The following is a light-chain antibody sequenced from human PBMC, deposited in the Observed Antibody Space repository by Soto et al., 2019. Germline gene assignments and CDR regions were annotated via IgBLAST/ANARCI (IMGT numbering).Light chain of an antibody. CDR2: DVT. CDR3: SSYTSSSTLYV. V-gene: IGLV2-14*01. CDR1: SSDVGDNNY. Sequence: QSALTQPASVSGSPGQSITISCTGTSSDVGDNNYVSWYQKHPGKAPKLMIYDVTHRPSGISNRFSGSKSGNTASLTISGLQAEDEAEYYCSSYTSSSTLYVFGTGTKLTVL. J-gene: IGLJ1*01.